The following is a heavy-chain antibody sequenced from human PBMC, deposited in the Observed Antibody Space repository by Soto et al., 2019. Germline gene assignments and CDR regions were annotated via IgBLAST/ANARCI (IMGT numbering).Heavy chain of an antibody. J-gene: IGHJ4*02. D-gene: IGHD2-2*01. V-gene: IGHV4-30-2*01. CDR2: MYHSGST. CDR3: ARVPDY. Sequence: SETLSLTCAVAGGYISSGGYSWSWIQQPPGKGLEWIGYMYHSGSTYYNPSLKSRVTISIDRSKNQFSLKLSSVIAADTAVYYCARVPDYWGQGILVTVSS. CDR1: GGYISSGGYS.